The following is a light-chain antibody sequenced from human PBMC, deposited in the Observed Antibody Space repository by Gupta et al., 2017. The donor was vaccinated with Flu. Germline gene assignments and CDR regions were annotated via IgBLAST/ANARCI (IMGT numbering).Light chain of an antibody. CDR2: AAS. CDR1: QSISSY. CDR3: QQSYSNPPT. Sequence: DIQMTQSPSSLSASVGDRVTITCRASQSISSYLNWYQQKPGKAPKLLIYAASSLQSGVPSRFSGSGSGTDFTLTISRLQPEDFATYYCQQSYSNPPTFGQGTKVEIK. V-gene: IGKV1-39*01. J-gene: IGKJ1*01.